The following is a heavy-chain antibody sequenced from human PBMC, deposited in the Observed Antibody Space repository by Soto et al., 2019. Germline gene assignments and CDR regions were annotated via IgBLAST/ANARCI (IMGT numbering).Heavy chain of an antibody. CDR2: ISGSGGST. V-gene: IGHV3-23*01. D-gene: IGHD3-22*01. CDR1: GFTFSSYS. J-gene: IGHJ3*02. CDR3: AKLVIARRVAPQAFDI. Sequence: PGGSLRLSCAASGFTFSSYSMSWVRQAPGKGLEWVSAISGSGGSTYYADSVKGRFTISRDNSKNTLYLQMNSLRAEDTAVYYCAKLVIARRVAPQAFDIWGQGTMVTVS.